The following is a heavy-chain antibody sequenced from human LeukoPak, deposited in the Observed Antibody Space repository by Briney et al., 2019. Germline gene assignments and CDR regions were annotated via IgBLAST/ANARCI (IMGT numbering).Heavy chain of an antibody. CDR2: ISGSGGST. V-gene: IGHV3-23*01. Sequence: GGSLRLSCAASGFTFSSYAMSWVRQAPGKGLEWVSAISGSGGSTYYADSVKGRFTISRDNSKNTLYLQMNSLRVEDTAVYYCAKRGRIAAASGGWFDPWGQGTLVTVSS. J-gene: IGHJ5*02. CDR3: AKRGRIAAASGGWFDP. D-gene: IGHD6-13*01. CDR1: GFTFSSYA.